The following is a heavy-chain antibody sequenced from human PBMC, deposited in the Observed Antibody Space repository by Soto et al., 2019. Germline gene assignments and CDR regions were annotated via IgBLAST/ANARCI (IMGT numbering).Heavy chain of an antibody. D-gene: IGHD6-13*01. CDR3: AREWGHSSSWAQWFDP. CDR2: IYYSGST. CDR1: GGSISSHY. V-gene: IGHV4-59*11. Sequence: NPSETLSLTCTVSGGSISSHYWSWIRQSPGKGLEWIGYIYYSGSTNYNPSLKSRLTISIDTSKNQFSLKLSSVTAADTAVYYCAREWGHSSSWAQWFDPWGQGTLVTVSS. J-gene: IGHJ5*02.